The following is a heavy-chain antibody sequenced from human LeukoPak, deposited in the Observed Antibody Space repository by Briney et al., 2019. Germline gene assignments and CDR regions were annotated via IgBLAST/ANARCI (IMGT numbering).Heavy chain of an antibody. CDR3: ARDDCSSTSCYSGYYYYYMDV. D-gene: IGHD2-2*01. J-gene: IGHJ6*03. V-gene: IGHV4-4*07. Sequence: PSETLSLTCTVSGGSISSYYWSWIRQPAGKGLEWIGRIYTSGSTNYNPSLKSRVTMSVDTSKNQFSLKLSSVTAADTAVYYCARDDCSSTSCYSGYYYYYMDVWGKGTTVTVSS. CDR1: GGSISSYY. CDR2: IYTSGST.